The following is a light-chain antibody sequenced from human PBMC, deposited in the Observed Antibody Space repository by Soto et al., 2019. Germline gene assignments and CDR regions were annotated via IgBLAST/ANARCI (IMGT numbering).Light chain of an antibody. CDR2: EAS. J-gene: IGLJ3*02. Sequence: QSALTQPASVSGSPGQSITISCTGISSDVENYNLVSWYQQHPGQAPKLIIYEASERPSGVSTRFSGSKSGNTASLAISGLQSEDEADYYCVAWDDSLSWVFGGGTKVTVL. CDR3: VAWDDSLSWV. V-gene: IGLV2-14*02. CDR1: SSDVENYNL.